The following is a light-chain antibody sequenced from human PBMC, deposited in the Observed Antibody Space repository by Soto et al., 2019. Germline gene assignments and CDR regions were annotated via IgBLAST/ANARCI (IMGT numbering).Light chain of an antibody. CDR3: QQYGSSPFT. Sequence: EIVLTQSPGTLSLSPGERATLSCRASQSFSSSYLAWYQQKPGQAPRLAIYGASSWATGIPDRFSGSGSGTGFTLTISRVEPEDLAVYYCQQYGSSPFTFGPGTKVDIK. J-gene: IGKJ3*01. V-gene: IGKV3-20*01. CDR1: QSFSSSY. CDR2: GAS.